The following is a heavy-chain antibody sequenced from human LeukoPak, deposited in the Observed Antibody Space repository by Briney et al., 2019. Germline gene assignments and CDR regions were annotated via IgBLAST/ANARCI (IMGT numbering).Heavy chain of an antibody. CDR1: GYTFTSYA. V-gene: IGHV1-69*13. J-gene: IGHJ4*02. CDR2: IIPIFGTA. CDR3: ARGTYYSDRSGYLAVDY. D-gene: IGHD3-22*01. Sequence: GASMKVSCKASGYTFTSYAMHWVRQAPGQRLEWMGGIIPIFGTANYAQKFQGRVTITADESTSTAYMELSSLRSEDTAVYYCARGTYYSDRSGYLAVDYWGQGTLVTVSS.